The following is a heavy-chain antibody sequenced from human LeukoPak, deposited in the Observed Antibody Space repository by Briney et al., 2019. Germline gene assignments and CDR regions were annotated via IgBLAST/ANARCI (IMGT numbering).Heavy chain of an antibody. Sequence: SETLSLTCTVSGGSISSSSYYWGWIRQPPGKGLEWIGSIYYSGSTYYNPSLKSRVTISVDTSKNQFSLKLSSVTAADTAVYYCARDHWGEMATNCGQGTLVTVSS. CDR1: GGSISSSSYY. V-gene: IGHV4-39*07. J-gene: IGHJ4*02. CDR3: ARDHWGEMATN. CDR2: IYYSGST. D-gene: IGHD5-24*01.